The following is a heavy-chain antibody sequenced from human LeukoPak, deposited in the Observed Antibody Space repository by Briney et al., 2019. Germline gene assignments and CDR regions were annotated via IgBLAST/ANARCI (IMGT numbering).Heavy chain of an antibody. Sequence: ASVKVSCKASGYTFTSYYMHWVRQAPGQGLEWMGIINPSGGSTSYAQKFQGRVTMTRDTSTSTVYMELRSLRSDDTAVYYCARGQAGSDYGDPDPLGYWGQGTLVIVSS. D-gene: IGHD4-17*01. CDR2: INPSGGST. J-gene: IGHJ4*02. V-gene: IGHV1-46*01. CDR1: GYTFTSYY. CDR3: ARGQAGSDYGDPDPLGY.